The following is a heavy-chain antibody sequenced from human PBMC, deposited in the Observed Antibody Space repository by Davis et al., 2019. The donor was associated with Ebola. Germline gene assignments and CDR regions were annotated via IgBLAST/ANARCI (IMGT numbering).Heavy chain of an antibody. V-gene: IGHV3-23*01. D-gene: IGHD2/OR15-2a*01. CDR1: GFTFNSYT. J-gene: IGHJ3*01. CDR2: INTGG. Sequence: PGGSLRLSCTASGFTFNSYTMNWVRQAPGKGLEWISFINTGGYYSNAVKGRFTISIDNSKNTLYLQMNGLRVEDTAIYYCAKDNRNICSEVWGQGTMVTVSS. CDR3: AKDNRNICSEV.